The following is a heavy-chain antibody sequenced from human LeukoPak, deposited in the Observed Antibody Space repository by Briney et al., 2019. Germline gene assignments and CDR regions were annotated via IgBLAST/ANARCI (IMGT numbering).Heavy chain of an antibody. Sequence: SETLSLTCAVYGDSLSRYYWTWIRQPPGKGLEWLGEINPSGSPDYNPSLKSRVTISVDTSKNQFSLRLTSVTAADTAVYYCASVRHDPLEYYYYIDVWGNGTTVTVSS. D-gene: IGHD2/OR15-2a*01. J-gene: IGHJ6*03. CDR2: INPSGSP. V-gene: IGHV4-34*01. CDR3: ASVRHDPLEYYYYIDV. CDR1: GDSLSRYY.